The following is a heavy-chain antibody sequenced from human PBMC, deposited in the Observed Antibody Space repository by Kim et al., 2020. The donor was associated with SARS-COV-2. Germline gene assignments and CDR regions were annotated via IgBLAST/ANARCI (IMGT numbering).Heavy chain of an antibody. CDR3: ARGGRY. Sequence: QDGSEKYYVDSVKGRFTISRDNAKNSLYLQMNSLRAEDTAVYYCARGGRYWGQGTLVTVSS. V-gene: IGHV3-7*04. J-gene: IGHJ4*02. CDR2: QDGSEK.